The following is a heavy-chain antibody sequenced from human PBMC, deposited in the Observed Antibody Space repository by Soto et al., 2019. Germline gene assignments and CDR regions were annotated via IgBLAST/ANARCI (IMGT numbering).Heavy chain of an antibody. CDR2: IYYSGST. CDR1: GGSISSYD. Sequence: SETLSLTCTVAGGSISSYDWSCIRQPPGKGLEWIGYIYYSGSTNYNPSLKSRVTISVDTSKNQFSLKLSSVTAADTAVYYCARAYGDYYYYYMDVWGKGTTVTVSS. D-gene: IGHD3-16*01. CDR3: ARAYGDYYYYYMDV. V-gene: IGHV4-59*01. J-gene: IGHJ6*03.